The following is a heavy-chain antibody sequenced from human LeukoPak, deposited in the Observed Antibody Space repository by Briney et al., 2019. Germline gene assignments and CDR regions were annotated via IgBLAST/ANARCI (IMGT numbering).Heavy chain of an antibody. D-gene: IGHD5-24*01. CDR1: DFTVSTNY. Sequence: GGSLRLSCAAPDFTVSTNYMTWVRQAPGKGLEWVSIIYSGGRAFYADSVWGRFTLSRDNSKKTLYLQMNRLRADDTAVYYCARAGDHYYGLDVWGQGTTVTVSS. CDR3: ARAGDHYYGLDV. J-gene: IGHJ6*02. V-gene: IGHV3-66*01. CDR2: IYSGGRA.